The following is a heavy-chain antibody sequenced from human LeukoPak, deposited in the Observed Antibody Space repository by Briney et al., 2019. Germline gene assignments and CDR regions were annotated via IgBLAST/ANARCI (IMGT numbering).Heavy chain of an antibody. D-gene: IGHD6-13*01. Sequence: AGSLRLSCAASGFTFSSYSMNWVRQAPGKGLEWVSSISSSSSYIYYADSVKGRFTISRDNAKNSLYLQMNSLRAEDTAVYYCARRIAAAGNNWFDPWGQGTLVTVSS. CDR1: GFTFSSYS. CDR2: ISSSSSYI. V-gene: IGHV3-21*01. CDR3: ARRIAAAGNNWFDP. J-gene: IGHJ5*02.